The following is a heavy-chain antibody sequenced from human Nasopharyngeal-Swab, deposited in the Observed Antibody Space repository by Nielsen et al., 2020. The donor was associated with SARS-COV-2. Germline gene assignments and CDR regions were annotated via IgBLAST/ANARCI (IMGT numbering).Heavy chain of an antibody. CDR3: ARDGMWAIAAAGGFDY. D-gene: IGHD6-13*01. CDR1: GFTFSDYC. CDR2: ISSSCSTI. J-gene: IGHJ4*02. V-gene: IGHV3-11*01. Sequence: GGSLRLSCAASGFTFSDYCMSWIRQAPGKGLEWVSYISSSCSTIYYADPVKGRFTISRDNAKNSLYLQMNSLRAEDTAVYYCARDGMWAIAAAGGFDYWGQGTLVTVSS.